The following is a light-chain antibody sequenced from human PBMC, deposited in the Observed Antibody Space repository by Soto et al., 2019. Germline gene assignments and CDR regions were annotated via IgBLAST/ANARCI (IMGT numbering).Light chain of an antibody. J-gene: IGKJ2*01. V-gene: IGKV3-15*01. CDR3: QQYNNWPPYT. Sequence: EIVMTQSPATLSVSPGERATLSCRASQRVFSNLAWYQQKPGQAPRLLIDGASTRATGIPARFSGSGSGTEFTLTISSLQSEDFAVYYCQQYNNWPPYTFGQGTKLEIK. CDR1: QRVFSN. CDR2: GAS.